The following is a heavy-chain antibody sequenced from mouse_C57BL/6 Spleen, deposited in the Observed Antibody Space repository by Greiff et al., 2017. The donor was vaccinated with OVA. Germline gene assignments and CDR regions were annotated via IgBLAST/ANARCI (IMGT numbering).Heavy chain of an antibody. D-gene: IGHD2-12*01. CDR1: GFTFSDYY. J-gene: IGHJ1*03. CDR3: ARGGDSPWYCDV. V-gene: IGHV5-16*01. Sequence: EVKLVESEGGLVQPGSSMKLSCTASGFTFSDYYMAWVRQVPEKGLEWVANINYDGSSTYYLASLKSRFIISRDNAKNILYLQMSSLKSEDTATYYCARGGDSPWYCDVWGTGTTVTGSS. CDR2: INYDGSST.